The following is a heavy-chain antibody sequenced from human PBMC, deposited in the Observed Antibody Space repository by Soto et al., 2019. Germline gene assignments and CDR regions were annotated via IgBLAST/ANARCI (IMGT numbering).Heavy chain of an antibody. Sequence: QVQLVESGGGVVQPGRSLRLSCAASGFTFSSYGMHWVRQAPGKGLAWVAVIWYDGSNKYYADSVKGRFTISRDNSKNALYLQRNSLRAEDTAVYYCARELPIVAAAQDPHGGDAFDIWGQGTMVTVSS. CDR3: ARELPIVAAAQDPHGGDAFDI. V-gene: IGHV3-33*01. CDR1: GFTFSSYG. CDR2: IWYDGSNK. D-gene: IGHD1-26*01. J-gene: IGHJ3*02.